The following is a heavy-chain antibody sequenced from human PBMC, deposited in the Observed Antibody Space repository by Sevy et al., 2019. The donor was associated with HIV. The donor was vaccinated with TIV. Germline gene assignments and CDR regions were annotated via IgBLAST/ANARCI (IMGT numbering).Heavy chain of an antibody. J-gene: IGHJ5*02. CDR3: AREGQKAHTYYYGSGSYSWFDP. CDR2: IIPILGTV. Sequence: ASVKVSCKASGGTFSSYGISWVRQAPGQGLEWMGGIIPILGTVNYAQKFQGRVTITADESTKTAYMELSSLRSEDTAVYYCAREGQKAHTYYYGSGSYSWFDPWGQGTLVTVSS. D-gene: IGHD3-10*01. V-gene: IGHV1-69*13. CDR1: GGTFSSYG.